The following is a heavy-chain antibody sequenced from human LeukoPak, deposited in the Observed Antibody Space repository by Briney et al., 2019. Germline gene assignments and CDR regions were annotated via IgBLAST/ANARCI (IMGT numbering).Heavy chain of an antibody. J-gene: IGHJ6*03. CDR2: ISSSSSYI. V-gene: IGHV3-21*01. D-gene: IGHD5-18*01. CDR3: AREGVGYGYFGYMDV. CDR1: GFTFSSYS. Sequence: GGSLILSCAASGFTFSSYSMNWVRQAPGKGLEWVSSISSSSSYIYYADSVKGRFTISRDNAQNSLNLQMNSLRAEDTAVYYCAREGVGYGYFGYMDVWGKGTTVTVSS.